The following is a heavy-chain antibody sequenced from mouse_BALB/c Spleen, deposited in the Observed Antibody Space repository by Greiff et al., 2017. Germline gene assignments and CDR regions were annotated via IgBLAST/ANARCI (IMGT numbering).Heavy chain of an antibody. CDR1: GFSLTSYG. CDR3: ARKGDGYYVGAMDY. CDR2: IWSGGST. J-gene: IGHJ4*01. V-gene: IGHV2-2*02. D-gene: IGHD2-3*01. Sequence: QVQLKESGPGLVQPSQSLSITCTVSGFSLTSYGVHWVRQSPGKGLEWLGVIWSGGSTDYNAAFISRLSISKDNSKSQVFFKMNSLQANDTAIYYCARKGDGYYVGAMDYWGQGTSVTVSS.